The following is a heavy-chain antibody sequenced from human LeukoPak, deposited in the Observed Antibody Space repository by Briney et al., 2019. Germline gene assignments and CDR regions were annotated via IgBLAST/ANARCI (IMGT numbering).Heavy chain of an antibody. V-gene: IGHV4-31*03. CDR1: GGSISSGGYY. Sequence: TLSLTCTVSGGSISSGGYYWSWIRQHPGKGREWIEYSYYSGSTYYNPSLKSRVTISVDTSKNQFSLKLSPVTAADTAVYYCARSATVTGGASYYGMDVWGQGTTVTVSS. CDR2: SYYSGST. D-gene: IGHD4-17*01. J-gene: IGHJ6*02. CDR3: ARSATVTGGASYYGMDV.